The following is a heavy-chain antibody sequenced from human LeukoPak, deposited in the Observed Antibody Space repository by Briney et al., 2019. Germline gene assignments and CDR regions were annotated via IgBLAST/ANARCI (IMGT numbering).Heavy chain of an antibody. Sequence: PSETLSLTCTVSGGSISSYYWSWIRQPPGKGLEWIGYIYYSGSTNYNPSLKSRVTISVDTSKNQFSLKLSSVTAADTAVYYCARSGGSSFGWADYWGQGTLVTVSS. J-gene: IGHJ4*02. CDR2: IYYSGST. CDR3: ARSGGSSFGWADY. V-gene: IGHV4-59*01. CDR1: GGSISSYY. D-gene: IGHD2-15*01.